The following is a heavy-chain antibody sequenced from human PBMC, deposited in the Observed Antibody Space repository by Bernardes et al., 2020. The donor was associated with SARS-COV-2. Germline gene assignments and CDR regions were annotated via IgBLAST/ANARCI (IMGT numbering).Heavy chain of an antibody. CDR3: ARQNTVSSD. V-gene: IGHV4-4*02. Sequence: SEPLPLTCAVSGGSIRSSNWWTCDRRPPGKGLEWNGEIYHSGSTNYNPSLKSRVTISVDESKNQFSLKVNSVTAADTAVYYCARQNTVSSDWGQGTLVTVSS. J-gene: IGHJ4*02. CDR1: GGSIRSSNW. CDR2: IYHSGST. D-gene: IGHD4-17*01.